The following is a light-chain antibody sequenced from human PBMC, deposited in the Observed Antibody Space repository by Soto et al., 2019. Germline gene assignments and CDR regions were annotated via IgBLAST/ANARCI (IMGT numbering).Light chain of an antibody. J-gene: IGKJ1*01. CDR1: QSISRY. CDR2: GAS. CDR3: QESYKTPWT. Sequence: DIQMTQSPSSLSSSLGDRVTITCRASQSISRYLNWYQQKIGKAPKLLIYGASTLQSGVPSRFSGSGSGTDFTLTISSLQPEDSATYYCQESYKTPWTFGQGTKVEIK. V-gene: IGKV1-39*01.